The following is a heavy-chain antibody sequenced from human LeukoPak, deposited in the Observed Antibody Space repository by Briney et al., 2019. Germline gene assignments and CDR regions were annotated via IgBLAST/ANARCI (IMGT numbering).Heavy chain of an antibody. J-gene: IGHJ6*03. V-gene: IGHV7-4-1*02. D-gene: IGHD6-13*01. CDR2: INTNTGNP. Sequence: ASVKVSCKASGYTFTSYAMNWVRQAPGQGLEWRGWINTNTGNPAYAQGFTGRFVFSLDTSVSTAYLQISSLKAEDTAVYYCARDGYSSSWYHYYYYYYMDVWGKGTTVTVSS. CDR3: ARDGYSSSWYHYYYYYYMDV. CDR1: GYTFTSYA.